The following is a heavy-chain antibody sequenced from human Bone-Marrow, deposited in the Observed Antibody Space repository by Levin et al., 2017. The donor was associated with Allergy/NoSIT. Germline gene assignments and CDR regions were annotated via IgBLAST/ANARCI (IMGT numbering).Heavy chain of an antibody. CDR2: ISYDGSNK. D-gene: IGHD4-17*01. CDR3: ARYYGDGPVDY. V-gene: IGHV3-30*04. J-gene: IGHJ4*02. Sequence: GGSLRLSCAASGFTFSSYAMHWVRQAPGKGLEWVAVISYDGSNKYYADSVKGRFTISRDNSKNTLYLQMNSLRAEDTAVYYCARYYGDGPVDYWGQGTLVTVSS. CDR1: GFTFSSYA.